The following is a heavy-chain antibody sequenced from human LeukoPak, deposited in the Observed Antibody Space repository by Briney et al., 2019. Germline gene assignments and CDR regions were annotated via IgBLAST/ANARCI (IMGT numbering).Heavy chain of an antibody. J-gene: IGHJ3*01. V-gene: IGHV1-46*01. CDR3: ARLVLSYDAFDL. D-gene: IGHD3-9*01. Sequence: GASVQVSCKASGYTLSYYYMHWVRQAPGQGLEWMGLINTKDGNTRNAQKFQGRLTMTRDTSTGTVYMALSSLRSEDTAVYYCARLVLSYDAFDLWGQGTMVTVSS. CDR2: INTKDGNT. CDR1: GYTLSYYY.